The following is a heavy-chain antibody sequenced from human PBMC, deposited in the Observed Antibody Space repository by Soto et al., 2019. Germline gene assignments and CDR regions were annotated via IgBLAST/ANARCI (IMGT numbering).Heavy chain of an antibody. CDR3: ARRRWPYYFDY. D-gene: IGHD2-15*01. CDR1: GGSISSSSYY. Sequence: ASETLSLTCTVSGGSISSSSYYWGWIRQPPGKGLEWIGSIYYSGSTYYNPSLKSRVTISVDTSKNQFSLKLSSVTAADTAVYYCARRRWPYYFDYWGQGTLVTVSS. V-gene: IGHV4-39*01. CDR2: IYYSGST. J-gene: IGHJ4*02.